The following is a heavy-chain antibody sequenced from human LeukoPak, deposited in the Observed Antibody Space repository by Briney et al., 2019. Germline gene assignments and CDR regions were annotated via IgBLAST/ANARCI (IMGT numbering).Heavy chain of an antibody. D-gene: IGHD1-26*01. J-gene: IGHJ4*02. Sequence: GGSLRLSCAASGFTFSTYTMNWVRQAPGKGLEWVSSISSSSSYIYYADSVKGRFTISRDNARKSLYLQMNSLRAEDTAVYYCARSGSYNPRQSGFDYWGQGTLVTVSS. CDR1: GFTFSTYT. CDR3: ARSGSYNPRQSGFDY. V-gene: IGHV3-21*01. CDR2: ISSSSSYI.